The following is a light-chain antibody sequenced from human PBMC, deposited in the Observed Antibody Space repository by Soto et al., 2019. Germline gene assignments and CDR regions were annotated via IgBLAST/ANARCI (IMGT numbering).Light chain of an antibody. V-gene: IGLV2-23*01. J-gene: IGLJ2*01. CDR1: SRDVGTYTL. Sequence: QSVLTQPASVSGSPGQSITISCTGTSRDVGTYTLVSWYQHYPGKAPKLIIYEGSKRPSGVSNRFSASKTGRTASLTISGLQPEDEADYYCCSYAGSSSVVFGGGTKVTV. CDR2: EGS. CDR3: CSYAGSSSVV.